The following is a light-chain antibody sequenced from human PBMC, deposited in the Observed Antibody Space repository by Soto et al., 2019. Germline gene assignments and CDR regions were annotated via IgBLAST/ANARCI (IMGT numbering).Light chain of an antibody. CDR1: SSDVGGYNY. CDR3: SSYTSSSTQV. Sequence: QSFLTQPASVSGSPGQAITISCPGTSSDVGGYNYVSWYQQRPGKAPKLMIYEVSNRPSGVSNRFSGSKSGNTASLTISGLQAEDEADYYCSSYTSSSTQVFGTGTKVTVL. J-gene: IGLJ1*01. CDR2: EVS. V-gene: IGLV2-14*01.